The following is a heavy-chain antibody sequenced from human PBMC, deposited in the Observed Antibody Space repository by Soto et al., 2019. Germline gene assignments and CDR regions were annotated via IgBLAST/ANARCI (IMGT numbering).Heavy chain of an antibody. D-gene: IGHD2-15*01. CDR2: INCYNGNT. Sequence: ASVKVSCKASGYTFINNGISWVRQAPGQGLEWMGWINCYNGNTKYAQKFQGRVTMTRDTSISTAYMELSRLRSDDTAVYYCAGNDLGYCSDGRCSGFDPWGQGTLVTVS. CDR3: AGNDLGYCSDGRCSGFDP. CDR1: GYTFINNG. V-gene: IGHV1-18*01. J-gene: IGHJ5*02.